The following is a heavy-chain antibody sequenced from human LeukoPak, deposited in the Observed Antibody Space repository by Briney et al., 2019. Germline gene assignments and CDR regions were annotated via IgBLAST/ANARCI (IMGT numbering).Heavy chain of an antibody. Sequence: GGSLRLSCAASGFTFSSYGIHWVRQAPGKGLEWVAVISYDGTNKYCADSVKGRFTISRDNSKNTLYLQMNSLRVEDTAVYYCAKDSSGYLGFEANNWFDPWGQGTLVTVSS. CDR2: ISYDGTNK. V-gene: IGHV3-30*18. D-gene: IGHD3-22*01. CDR3: AKDSSGYLGFEANNWFDP. CDR1: GFTFSSYG. J-gene: IGHJ5*02.